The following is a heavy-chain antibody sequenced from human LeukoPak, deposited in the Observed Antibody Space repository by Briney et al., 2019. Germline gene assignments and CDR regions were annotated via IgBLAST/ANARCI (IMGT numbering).Heavy chain of an antibody. CDR2: ISYSGIT. Sequence: SETLSLTCTVSGGSISSSSYYWGWIRQPPGKGLEWIGSISYSGITYYNPSLKSRVTISGDTSKNQFSLKLSSVTAADTAVYYCARSQQLIRTFDSWGQGTLVAVSS. CDR1: GGSISSSSYY. CDR3: ARSQQLIRTFDS. J-gene: IGHJ4*02. V-gene: IGHV4-39*01. D-gene: IGHD6-13*01.